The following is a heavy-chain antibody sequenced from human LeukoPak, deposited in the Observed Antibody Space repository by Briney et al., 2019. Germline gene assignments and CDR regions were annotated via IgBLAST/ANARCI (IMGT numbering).Heavy chain of an antibody. CDR2: ISAYNGNT. Sequence: EASVKVSCKASGYTFTSYGISWVRQAPGQGLEWMGWISAYNGNTNYAQKLQGRVTMTRDTSTSTVYMELSSLRSEDTAVYYCARDPRYSSSWYNWFDPWGQGTLVTVSS. CDR1: GYTFTSYG. CDR3: ARDPRYSSSWYNWFDP. J-gene: IGHJ5*02. V-gene: IGHV1-18*01. D-gene: IGHD6-13*01.